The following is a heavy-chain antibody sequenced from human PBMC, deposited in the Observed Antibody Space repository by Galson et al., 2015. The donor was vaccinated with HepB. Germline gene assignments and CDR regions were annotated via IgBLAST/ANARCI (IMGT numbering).Heavy chain of an antibody. Sequence: QSGAEVKKPGASVKVSCKASGYTFTSFIIHWVRQAPGQRLEWMGWINAGNGNTKYSQKFQGRVTITGDTSASTAYMELSSLRSEDTATYYCARTSATGHYYSGMDVWGQGATVTVSS. CDR1: GYTFTSFI. V-gene: IGHV1-3*01. CDR3: ARTSATGHYYSGMDV. D-gene: IGHD1-1*01. J-gene: IGHJ6*02. CDR2: INAGNGNT.